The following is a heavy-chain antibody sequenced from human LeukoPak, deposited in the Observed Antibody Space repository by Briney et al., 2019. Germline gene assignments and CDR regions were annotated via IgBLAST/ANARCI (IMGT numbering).Heavy chain of an antibody. CDR3: ARGLRSGTGGWYFDL. J-gene: IGHJ2*01. CDR2: IWYDGSNK. V-gene: IGHV3-33*01. CDR1: RFTFRNYG. Sequence: GGSLRLSCAASRFTFRNYGMHWVRQAPGKGLEWVTIIWYDGSNKYYADSVKGRFTISRDNSKNPLYLQMNSLRAEDTAVYYCARGLRSGTGGWYFDLWGRGTLVTVSS. D-gene: IGHD2-8*02.